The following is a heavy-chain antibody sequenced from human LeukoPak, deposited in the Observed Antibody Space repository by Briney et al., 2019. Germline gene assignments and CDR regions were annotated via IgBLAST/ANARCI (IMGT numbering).Heavy chain of an antibody. CDR1: AFTFSSYA. V-gene: IGHV3-30-3*01. CDR2: TSYDESTK. CDR3: ARGASRGFDY. J-gene: IGHJ4*01. D-gene: IGHD5-24*01. Sequence: PGGSLRLSCAASAFTFSSYAMHWVRQAPGKGLEWVAVTSYDESTKHYADSVKGRFTISRDNAKNSLYLQMNSLRDEDTAVFYCARGASRGFDYWGHGTLVTVSS.